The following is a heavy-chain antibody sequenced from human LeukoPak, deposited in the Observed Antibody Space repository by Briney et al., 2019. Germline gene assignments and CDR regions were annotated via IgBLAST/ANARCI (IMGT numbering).Heavy chain of an antibody. Sequence: SVKVSCRASGGTFSSYAISWVRQAPGQGLEWMGGIIPIFGTANYAQKFQGRVTITADESTSTAYMELSSLRSEDTAVYYCARDTAVYGSGWYNWFDPWDQGTLVTVSS. CDR1: GGTFSSYA. J-gene: IGHJ5*02. D-gene: IGHD6-19*01. CDR3: ARDTAVYGSGWYNWFDP. CDR2: IIPIFGTA. V-gene: IGHV1-69*13.